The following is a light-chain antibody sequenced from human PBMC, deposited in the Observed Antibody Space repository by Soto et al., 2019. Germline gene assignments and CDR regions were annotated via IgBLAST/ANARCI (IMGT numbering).Light chain of an antibody. Sequence: DVVMTQSPLSLPATLGQPASISCRSNQSLVHSDGIAYFSWFQQRPGRSPRRLIYKVSNRDSGVPARFRGSGSGPDVALKINRVEAEDVGVYYCMQGAHWPITFGQGTRLEIK. J-gene: IGKJ5*01. CDR1: QSLVHSDGIAY. CDR2: KVS. CDR3: MQGAHWPIT. V-gene: IGKV2-30*02.